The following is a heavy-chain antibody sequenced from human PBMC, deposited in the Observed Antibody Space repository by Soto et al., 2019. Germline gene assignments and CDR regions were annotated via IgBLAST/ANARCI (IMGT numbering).Heavy chain of an antibody. CDR3: ARDPLRDGSGYSYGMDV. V-gene: IGHV4-59*01. CDR2: IYYTGTT. CDR1: GDSISSDY. Sequence: QVQLQESGPGLVKPSGTLSLTCTVSGDSISSDYWSWFRQPPGKGLEWIGYIYYTGTTNYSPSLKGRVTISVDTSKNQFSLKLSSVTAADTAVYYCARDPLRDGSGYSYGMDVWGQWTTVTVSS. D-gene: IGHD3-22*01. J-gene: IGHJ6*02.